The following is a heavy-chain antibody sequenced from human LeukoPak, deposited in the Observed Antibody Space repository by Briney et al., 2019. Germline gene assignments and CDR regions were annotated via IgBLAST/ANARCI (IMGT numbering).Heavy chain of an antibody. D-gene: IGHD3-22*01. V-gene: IGHV3-23*01. J-gene: IGHJ4*02. CDR2: LASSGIHI. Sequence: GGSLRLSCAASGFTFSSYAMGWVRQAPGRGLEWVSALASSGIHIYYADSVKGRFTISRDNSKNTLSLQMNSLRAEDTAVYYCARDYYDGSAYYSYYEYWGQGTLVTVSS. CDR1: GFTFSSYA. CDR3: ARDYYDGSAYYSYYEY.